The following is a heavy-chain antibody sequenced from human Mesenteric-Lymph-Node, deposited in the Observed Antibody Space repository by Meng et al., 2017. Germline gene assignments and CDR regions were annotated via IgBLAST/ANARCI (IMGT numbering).Heavy chain of an antibody. CDR1: GGSISSSNYY. D-gene: IGHD3-10*01. V-gene: IGHV4-39*01. Sequence: QVQLRGLGPGLVKPSETLSLTCAVSGGSISSSNYYWDWIRQPPGKGLEWIGAIYHSGSTSYNPSLQSRVTMFVDTSKNQFSLMLTSVTATDTAVYYCARRRGGSGRDCWGQGTLVTVSS. CDR2: IYHSGST. J-gene: IGHJ4*02. CDR3: ARRRGGSGRDC.